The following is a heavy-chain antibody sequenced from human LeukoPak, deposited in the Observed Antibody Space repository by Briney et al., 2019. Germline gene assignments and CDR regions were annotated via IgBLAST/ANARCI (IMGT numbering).Heavy chain of an antibody. V-gene: IGHV4-61*01. CDR3: ARVVPAARGWFDP. Sequence: PSETLSLTCTVSGGSVSSGNYYWSWIRQPPGKGLEWIRFIYYSGITNYNPSLKSRVTISVDTSKNQFSLKLSSVTATDTAVYYCARVVPAARGWFDPWGQGTLVTVSS. J-gene: IGHJ5*02. D-gene: IGHD2-2*01. CDR2: IYYSGIT. CDR1: GGSVSSGNYY.